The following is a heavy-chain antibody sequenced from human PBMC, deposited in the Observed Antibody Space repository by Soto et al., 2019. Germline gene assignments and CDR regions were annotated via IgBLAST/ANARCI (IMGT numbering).Heavy chain of an antibody. D-gene: IGHD5-18*01. V-gene: IGHV1-18*01. CDR3: ARCIQGDYYYGMDV. CDR1: GYTFYSHS. CDR2: INADYGNT. Sequence: QAQLVQSGAEVKKPGASVKVSCKAYGYTFYSHSISWVRQAPGLGLEWMGRINADYGNTQYAQKFRGRVTMTTDTSTTTVYMELTNLRSDDTAVYYCARCIQGDYYYGMDVWGQGTTVTVSS. J-gene: IGHJ6*02.